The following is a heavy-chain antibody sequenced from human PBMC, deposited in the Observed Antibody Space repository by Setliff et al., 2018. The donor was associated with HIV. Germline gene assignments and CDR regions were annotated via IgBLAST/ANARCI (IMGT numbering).Heavy chain of an antibody. V-gene: IGHV1-69*06. D-gene: IGHD6-19*01. J-gene: IGHJ3*02. CDR2: IIPIFGTT. CDR1: GGTFSTHA. Sequence: GASVKVSCKASGGTFSTHAINWVRQAPGQGLEWMGGIIPIFGTTHYAQKFRGRVTITADKSTSTAYMELSSLRSEDTAVYYCGIAVAGTYAFDIWGQGTMVTVSS. CDR3: GIAVAGTYAFDI.